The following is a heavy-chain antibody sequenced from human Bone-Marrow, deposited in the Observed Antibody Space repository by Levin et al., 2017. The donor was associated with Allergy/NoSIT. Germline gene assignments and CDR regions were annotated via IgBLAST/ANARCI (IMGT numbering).Heavy chain of an antibody. CDR1: GFDFSSYA. Sequence: LSLPCAASGFDFSSYALHWVRQAPGKGLEWLAIISYDGSKTYYTESVRGRFTVSRDKSKNMLHLQMTTLRRADTALYYCARETFFYGAGSTNYGMDVCGHGTTVTVSS. CDR2: ISYDGSKT. J-gene: IGHJ6*02. V-gene: IGHV3-30*04. D-gene: IGHD3-10*01. CDR3: ARETFFYGAGSTNYGMDV.